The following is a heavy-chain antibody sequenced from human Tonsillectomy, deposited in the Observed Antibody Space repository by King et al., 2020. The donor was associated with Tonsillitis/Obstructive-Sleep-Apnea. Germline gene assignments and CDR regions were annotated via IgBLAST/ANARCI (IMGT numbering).Heavy chain of an antibody. J-gene: IGHJ4*02. V-gene: IGHV5-51*01. CDR2: IYPGDSDT. D-gene: IGHD2-2*01. CDR1: GYSFTSYW. Sequence: VQLVESGAEVKKPGESLKISCKGSGYSFTSYWIGWVRQMPGKGLEWMGIIYPGDSDTRYSPSFQGQVTISADKSISTAYLQWSSLKASDTAMYYCARQAYCSSTSCPMTHWGQGTLVTVSS. CDR3: ARQAYCSSTSCPMTH.